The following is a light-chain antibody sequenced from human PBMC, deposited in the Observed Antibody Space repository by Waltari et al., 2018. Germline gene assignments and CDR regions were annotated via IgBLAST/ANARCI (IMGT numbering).Light chain of an antibody. J-gene: IGLJ3*02. Sequence: QSALTQPPSVSGSPGQSVTISCTGTSSDVGNYNHVSWYQQSPGTAPKLIIYEVPNRPSGVPDRFSGSKSGNTASLTISGLQAEDESDYYCSSSTSSITWVFGGGTKLTVL. CDR1: SSDVGNYNH. CDR2: EVP. V-gene: IGLV2-18*02. CDR3: SSSTSSITWV.